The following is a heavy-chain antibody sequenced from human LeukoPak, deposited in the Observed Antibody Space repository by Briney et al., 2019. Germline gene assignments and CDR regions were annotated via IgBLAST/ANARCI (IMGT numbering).Heavy chain of an antibody. Sequence: SETLSLTCTVSGDSISSYYWNWIRQPPGKGLEWIGYIHYSGNTDYNASLKSRVTISVDTSKNQFSLKLSSVTAADTAVYYCARGGYCSSTSCKPTYNWFDHWGQGTLVTVSS. V-gene: IGHV4-59*12. D-gene: IGHD2-2*01. J-gene: IGHJ5*02. CDR3: ARGGYCSSTSCKPTYNWFDH. CDR1: GDSISSYY. CDR2: IHYSGNT.